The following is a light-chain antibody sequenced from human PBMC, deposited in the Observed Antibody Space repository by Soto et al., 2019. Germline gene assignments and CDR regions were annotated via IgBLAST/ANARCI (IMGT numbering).Light chain of an antibody. V-gene: IGKV3-20*01. J-gene: IGKJ1*01. CDR3: QQYGSSPWT. CDR1: QTVKSSY. CDR2: DAS. Sequence: EIVLTQSPGFLFFSVVERSTLSFSASQTVKSSYLAWYQQEPGQAPRLLIYDASTRAAGIPDRFSASGSGTDFTLTISRLEPEDFAVYYCQQYGSSPWTFGQGTKVDNK.